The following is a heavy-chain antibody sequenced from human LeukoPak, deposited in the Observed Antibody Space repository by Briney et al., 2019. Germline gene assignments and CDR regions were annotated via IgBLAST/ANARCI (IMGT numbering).Heavy chain of an antibody. J-gene: IGHJ4*02. V-gene: IGHV3-30-3*01. D-gene: IGHD2-15*01. CDR2: ISYDGSNK. CDR3: ARDGGDRFLDY. Sequence: GRSLRLCCAASGFTFSSYAMHWVRQAPGKGLEWVAVISYDGSNKYYADSVKGRFTISRDNSKNTLYLQMNSLRAEDTAVYYCARDGGDRFLDYWGQGTLVTVSS. CDR1: GFTFSSYA.